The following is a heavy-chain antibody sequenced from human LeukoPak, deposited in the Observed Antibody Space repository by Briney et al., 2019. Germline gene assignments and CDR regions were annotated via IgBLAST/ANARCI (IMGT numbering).Heavy chain of an antibody. V-gene: IGHV1-69*13. CDR1: GGTFSSYA. D-gene: IGHD5-12*01. CDR2: IIPIFGTA. Sequence: SVKVSCKASGGTFSSYAISWVRQAPGQGLEWMGGIIPIFGTANYAQKFQGRVTITADESTSTAYMELSSLRSEDTAVYYCATALGGYSGYDHGLPDYWGQGTLVTVSS. J-gene: IGHJ4*02. CDR3: ATALGGYSGYDHGLPDY.